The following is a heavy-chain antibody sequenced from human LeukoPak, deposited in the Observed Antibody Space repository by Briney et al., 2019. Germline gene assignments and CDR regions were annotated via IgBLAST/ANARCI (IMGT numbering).Heavy chain of an antibody. D-gene: IGHD3-9*01. CDR3: ATATSDRLTDYYTSVYMDG. CDR2: IWYVGSNQ. Sequence: SLRPSCAPSGLTFTSDGMDWVRQAPGEGLEWVAVIWYVGSNQYYADSVKGRSTISRENPKNTPYLQMNSLRAEETAVYYCATATSDRLTDYYTSVYMDGWGKGTTVTASS. J-gene: IGHJ6*03. V-gene: IGHV3-33*01. CDR1: GLTFTSDG.